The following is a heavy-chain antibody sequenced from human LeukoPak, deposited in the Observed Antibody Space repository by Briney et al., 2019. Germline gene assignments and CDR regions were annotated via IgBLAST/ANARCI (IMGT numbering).Heavy chain of an antibody. CDR3: ARQRYSGYDY. Sequence: GGSLRLSCAASGFTVSSNYMSWVRQAPGKGLEWVSVIYCGGSTYYTDSVKGRFTISRDNSKNTLYLQMNSLRAEDTAVNYCARQRYSGYDYWGQGTLVTVAS. V-gene: IGHV3-53*01. J-gene: IGHJ4*02. CDR2: IYCGGST. D-gene: IGHD5-12*01. CDR1: GFTVSSNY.